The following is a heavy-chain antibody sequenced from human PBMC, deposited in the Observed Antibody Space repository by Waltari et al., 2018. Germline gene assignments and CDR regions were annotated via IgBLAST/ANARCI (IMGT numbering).Heavy chain of an antibody. CDR1: GGSISSSSYY. CDR2: IYYSGST. Sequence: QLQLQESGPGLVKPSETLSLTCTVSGGSISSSSYYWGWIRQPPGKGLEWIGSIYYSGSTYYNPSLKSRVTISVDTSKNQFSLKLSSVTAADTAVYYCARDTGYYGSGSYKGWGQGTLVTVSS. D-gene: IGHD3-10*01. CDR3: ARDTGYYGSGSYKG. V-gene: IGHV4-39*07. J-gene: IGHJ4*02.